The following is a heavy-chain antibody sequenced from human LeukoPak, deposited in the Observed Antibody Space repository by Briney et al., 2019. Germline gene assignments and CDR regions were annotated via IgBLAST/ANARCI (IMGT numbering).Heavy chain of an antibody. V-gene: IGHV3-23*01. CDR2: ISDSGGRT. J-gene: IGHJ4*02. CDR1: GITLSNYG. Sequence: PGGSLRLSCAVSGITLSNYGMSWVRQAPGKGLEWVAGISDSGGRTNYADSVKGRFTISRDNPKNTLYLQMNSLRAEDTAVYFCAKRGVVTRVILVGFHKEAYYFDSWGQGALVTVPS. D-gene: IGHD3-22*01. CDR3: AKRGVVTRVILVGFHKEAYYFDS.